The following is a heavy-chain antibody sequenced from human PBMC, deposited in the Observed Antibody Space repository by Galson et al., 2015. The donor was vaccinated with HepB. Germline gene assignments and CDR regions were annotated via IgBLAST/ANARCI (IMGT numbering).Heavy chain of an antibody. CDR1: GFTFGDYA. Sequence: SLRLSCAASGFTFGDYAMSWFRQAPGKGLEWVGFIRSKAYGGTTEYAASVKGRFTISRDDSKSIAYLQMNSLKTEDTAVYYCTREDYDFWSGYQTDYFDYWGQGTLVTVSS. D-gene: IGHD3-3*01. CDR3: TREDYDFWSGYQTDYFDY. CDR2: IRSKAYGGTT. J-gene: IGHJ4*02. V-gene: IGHV3-49*03.